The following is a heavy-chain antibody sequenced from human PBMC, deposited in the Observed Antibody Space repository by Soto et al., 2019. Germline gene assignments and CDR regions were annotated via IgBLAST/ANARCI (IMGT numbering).Heavy chain of an antibody. CDR2: INAGNGNT. CDR1: GYTFTNYA. D-gene: IGHD3-16*02. CDR3: ARGFALWFDP. V-gene: IGHV1-3*01. J-gene: IGHJ5*02. Sequence: DSLKVSCKASGYTFTNYAMHWVRQAPGQRLEWMGWINAGNGNTKYSQKFQGRVTITRDTSASTAYMELSSQRSEDTAVYYCARGFALWFDPWGQGTLVTVSS.